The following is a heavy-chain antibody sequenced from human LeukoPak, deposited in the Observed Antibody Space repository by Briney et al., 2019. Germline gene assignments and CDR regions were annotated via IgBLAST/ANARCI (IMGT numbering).Heavy chain of an antibody. J-gene: IGHJ4*02. D-gene: IGHD1-26*01. CDR3: ARYGELEYYFDY. CDR1: VGSNSTHY. Sequence: SETLSLTCTVSVGSNSTHYWSWIRQPPGKGLAGIGYIYYSGCTNYNPSLKSRVPISVDTSTNQFSLELSSVTAADTAVYYCARYGELEYYFDYWGQGTLVTVSS. CDR2: IYYSGCT. V-gene: IGHV4-59*11.